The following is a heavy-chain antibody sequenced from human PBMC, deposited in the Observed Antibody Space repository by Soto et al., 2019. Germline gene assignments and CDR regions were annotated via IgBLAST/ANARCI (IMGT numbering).Heavy chain of an antibody. CDR3: AKYAIWSGPPFDY. J-gene: IGHJ4*02. CDR1: GFTFSSHA. D-gene: IGHD3-3*01. V-gene: IGHV3-23*01. CDR2: ISGSGVIT. Sequence: RPSFAASGFTFSSHAIGWVRPAPGEGVGWVSAISGSGVITYYADSVKGRFTISRDNSKNTLYLQMNSLRAEDTAVYYCAKYAIWSGPPFDYWGQGTLVTVSS.